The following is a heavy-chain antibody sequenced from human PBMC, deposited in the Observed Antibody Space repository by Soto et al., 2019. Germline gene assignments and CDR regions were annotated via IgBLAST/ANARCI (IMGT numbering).Heavy chain of an antibody. CDR3: ARETPIAVAGTYWFDP. Sequence: SETLSLTCTVSGGSVSSGSYYWIWIRQPPGKGLEWIGYIYYSGSTNYNPSLKSRVTISVDTSKNQFSLKLSSVTAADTAVYYCARETPIAVAGTYWFDPWGQGTLVTVSS. CDR1: GGSVSSGSYY. V-gene: IGHV4-61*01. CDR2: IYYSGST. D-gene: IGHD6-19*01. J-gene: IGHJ5*02.